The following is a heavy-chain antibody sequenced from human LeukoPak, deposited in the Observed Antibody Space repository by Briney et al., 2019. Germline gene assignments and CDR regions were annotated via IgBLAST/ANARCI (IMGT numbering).Heavy chain of an antibody. CDR1: GFTFSSYG. J-gene: IGHJ4*02. V-gene: IGHV3-30*18. CDR3: AKAGSDYGDYGDY. Sequence: PGRSLRLSCAASGFTFSSYGMHWVRQAPGKGLEWVAVISYDGSNKYYADSVKGRFTISRDNSKNTLYLQMNSLRAEDTAVYYCAKAGSDYGDYGDYWGQGTLVTVSS. CDR2: ISYDGSNK. D-gene: IGHD4-17*01.